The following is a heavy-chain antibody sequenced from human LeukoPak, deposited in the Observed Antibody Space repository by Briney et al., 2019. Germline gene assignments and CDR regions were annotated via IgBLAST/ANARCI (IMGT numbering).Heavy chain of an antibody. CDR3: ARDVAYKWNDGLDY. D-gene: IGHD1-20*01. CDR1: GGSISSYY. V-gene: IGHV4-59*12. Sequence: SETLSLTCTVSGGSISSYYWSWIRQPPGKGLEWIGYIYYSGSTNYNPSLKSRVTISVDTSKNQFSLKLSSVTAADTAVYYCARDVAYKWNDGLDYWGQGTLVTVSS. J-gene: IGHJ4*02. CDR2: IYYSGST.